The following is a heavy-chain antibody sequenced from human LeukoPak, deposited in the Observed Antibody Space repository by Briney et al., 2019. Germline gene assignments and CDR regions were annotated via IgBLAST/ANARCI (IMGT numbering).Heavy chain of an antibody. CDR3: AREGLAYGSGTDFDY. D-gene: IGHD3-10*01. CDR1: EFTFSSYW. Sequence: GGSLRLSCAASEFTFSSYWMHWVRQVPGKGLVWVSRIDSDGSDSIYADSLKGRFTISRDNAKNMLYLQMNSLRAEDTAIYYCAREGLAYGSGTDFDYWGQGTLDTVSS. V-gene: IGHV3-74*01. CDR2: IDSDGSDS. J-gene: IGHJ4*02.